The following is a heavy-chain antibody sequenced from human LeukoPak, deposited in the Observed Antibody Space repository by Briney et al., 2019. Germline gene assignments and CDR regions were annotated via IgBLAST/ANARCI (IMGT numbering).Heavy chain of an antibody. J-gene: IGHJ4*02. D-gene: IGHD5-12*01. CDR2: INHSGST. CDR1: GGSFSGYY. Sequence: PSETLSLTCAVYGGSFSGYYWSWIRQPPGKGLEWIGEINHSGSTNYNPSLKSRVTISVDTSKNQFSLKLSSVTAADTAVYYCARTIYSGYDRRYFDYWGQGTLVTVSS. CDR3: ARTIYSGYDRRYFDY. V-gene: IGHV4-34*01.